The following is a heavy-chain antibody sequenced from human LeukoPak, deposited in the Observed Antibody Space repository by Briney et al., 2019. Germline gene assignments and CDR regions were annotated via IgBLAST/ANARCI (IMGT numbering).Heavy chain of an antibody. CDR3: ASSSSPSYYYYDMDV. Sequence: GESLKISCKGSGYSFTSYWIGWVRQMPGKGLEWMGIIYPGDSDNRYSPSFQGQVTVSADKSISTAYLQWSRLKASDTGIYYCASSSSPSYYYYDMDVWGQGTTVAVSS. V-gene: IGHV5-51*01. J-gene: IGHJ6*02. D-gene: IGHD6-13*01. CDR2: IYPGDSDN. CDR1: GYSFTSYW.